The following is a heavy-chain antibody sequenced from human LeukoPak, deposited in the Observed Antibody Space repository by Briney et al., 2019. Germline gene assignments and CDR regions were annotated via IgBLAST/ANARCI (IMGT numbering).Heavy chain of an antibody. CDR1: GYTFTSYY. D-gene: IGHD2-2*01. V-gene: IGHV1-46*01. Sequence: ASVKVSCKASGYTFTSYYMHWVRQAPGQGLEWMGIINPSGGSTSYAQKFRGRVTMTRDMSTSTVYMELSSLRSEDTAVYYCARDTGGYCSSTSCQQSRPDYWGQGTLVTVSS. CDR2: INPSGGST. J-gene: IGHJ4*02. CDR3: ARDTGGYCSSTSCQQSRPDY.